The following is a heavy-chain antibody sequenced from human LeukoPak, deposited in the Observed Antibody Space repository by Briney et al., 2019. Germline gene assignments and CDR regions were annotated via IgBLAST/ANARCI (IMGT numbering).Heavy chain of an antibody. CDR3: ARVNRGYGRGEFWFDP. CDR1: GYTFTSYY. D-gene: IGHD5-12*01. CDR2: INPSGGST. J-gene: IGHJ5*02. Sequence: GASVKVSCKASGYTFTSYYMHWVRQAPGQGLEWMGIINPSGGSTSYAQKFQGRVTMTRDTSTSTVYMELSSLRSEDTAVYYCARVNRGYGRGEFWFDPWGQGTLVTVSS. V-gene: IGHV1-46*01.